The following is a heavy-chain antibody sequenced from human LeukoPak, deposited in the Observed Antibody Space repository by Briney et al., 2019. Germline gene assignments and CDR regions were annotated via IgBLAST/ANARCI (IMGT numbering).Heavy chain of an antibody. Sequence: GRSLRLSCAASGFTFSSYGMHWVRPAPGKGLGWVAVISYDGSNKYYADSVKGRFTISRDNSKNTLYLQMNSLRAEDTAVYYCAKDLDGYDPTPPLFDYWGQGTLVTVSS. V-gene: IGHV3-30*18. CDR1: GFTFSSYG. D-gene: IGHD5-12*01. CDR2: ISYDGSNK. J-gene: IGHJ4*02. CDR3: AKDLDGYDPTPPLFDY.